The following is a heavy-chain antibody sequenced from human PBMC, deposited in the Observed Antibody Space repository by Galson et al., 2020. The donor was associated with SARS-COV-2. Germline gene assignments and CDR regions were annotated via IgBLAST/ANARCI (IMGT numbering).Heavy chain of an antibody. CDR2: MDPSGGNT. V-gene: IGHV1-8*01. Sequence: SCKTSGYTFTSYDINWVRQATGQGLEWMGWMDPSGGNTDSAQKFQGRVTMTRDTSISTAYMELSSLTSEDTGVYYCVRGPYCSTTSCYTGPWGQGTQITVSS. D-gene: IGHD2-2*02. J-gene: IGHJ5*02. CDR1: GYTFTSYD. CDR3: VRGPYCSTTSCYTGP.